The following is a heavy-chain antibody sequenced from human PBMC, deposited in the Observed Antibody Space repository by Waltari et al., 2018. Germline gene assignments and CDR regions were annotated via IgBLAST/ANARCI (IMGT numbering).Heavy chain of an antibody. CDR3: ARALLGLTNRLDV. Sequence: QVQLAQSGSALKEPGASVKVSCRTSGYTFTDSTINWVRQAPGQGLEWMGWINTKNGHPTYVQGFTGRFVFSLDTSVSTTYLQITGLKAEDTAVYFCARALLGLTNRLDVWGQGTTVTISS. D-gene: IGHD4-17*01. V-gene: IGHV7-4-1*02. J-gene: IGHJ6*02. CDR1: GYTFTDST. CDR2: INTKNGHP.